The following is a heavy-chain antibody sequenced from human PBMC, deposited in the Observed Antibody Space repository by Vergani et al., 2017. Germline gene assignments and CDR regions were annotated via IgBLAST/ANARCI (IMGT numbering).Heavy chain of an antibody. CDR2: IYSGGST. Sequence: EVPLVESGGGLVQPGGSLRLSCAASGFTVSSNYMSWVRQAPGKGLEWVSVIYSGGSTYYADSVKGRFTISRDNSKNTLYLQMNSLRAEDTAVYYCAKDIGDSSGYSFDYWGQGTLVTVSA. CDR1: GFTVSSNY. D-gene: IGHD6-19*01. J-gene: IGHJ4*02. CDR3: AKDIGDSSGYSFDY. V-gene: IGHV3-66*01.